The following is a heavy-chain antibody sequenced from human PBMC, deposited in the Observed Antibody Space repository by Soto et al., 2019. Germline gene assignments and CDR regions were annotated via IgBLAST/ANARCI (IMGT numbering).Heavy chain of an antibody. CDR3: ARDHPRGGYDRQLGFDY. CDR1: GYTFTSYG. D-gene: IGHD1-1*01. CDR2: ISAYNGNT. V-gene: IGHV1-18*01. J-gene: IGHJ4*02. Sequence: QVQLVQSGAEVKKPGASVKVSCKASGYTFTSYGISWVRQAPGQGLEWMGWISAYNGNTNYAQKLQGRVTMTTDTSTSIAYMELRSLRSDDTAVYYCARDHPRGGYDRQLGFDYWGQGTLVTVSS.